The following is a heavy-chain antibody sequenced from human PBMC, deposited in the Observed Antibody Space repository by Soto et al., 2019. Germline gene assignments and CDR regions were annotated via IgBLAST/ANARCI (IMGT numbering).Heavy chain of an antibody. CDR3: ARLGGTTPLPNWFDP. J-gene: IGHJ5*02. D-gene: IGHD3-16*01. V-gene: IGHV4-31*03. CDR1: GGSISSGGYY. CDR2: IYYSGST. Sequence: SETLSLTCTVSGGSISSGGYYWSWIRQHPGKGLEWIGYIYYSGSTYYNPSLKSRVTISVDTSKNQFSLKLSSVTAADTAVYYCARLGGTTPLPNWFDPWGQGTLVTVSS.